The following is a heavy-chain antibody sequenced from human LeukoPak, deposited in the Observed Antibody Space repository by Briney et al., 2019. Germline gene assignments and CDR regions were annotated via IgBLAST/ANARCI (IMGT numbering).Heavy chain of an antibody. Sequence: ASVKVSCKASGYPFTGYYVHWVRQAPGHGLEWMGWVNPRNGGTHSAQKFQGRVSMTGDTSITTAYMELNSLTSDDTAVYYCATGAQYGLWGVPYFYYMHVWGTGTTVTVSS. CDR3: ATGAQYGLWGVPYFYYMHV. CDR2: VNPRNGGT. J-gene: IGHJ6*03. CDR1: GYPFTGYY. V-gene: IGHV1-2*02. D-gene: IGHD3-10*01.